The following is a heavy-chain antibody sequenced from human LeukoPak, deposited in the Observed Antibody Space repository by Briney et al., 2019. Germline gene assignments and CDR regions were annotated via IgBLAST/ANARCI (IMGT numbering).Heavy chain of an antibody. CDR1: GYSISGSNW. CDR3: ARARTSRSWASAPLDS. J-gene: IGHJ4*02. CDR2: IYHRGTT. V-gene: IGHV4-28*03. Sequence: SDTLSLTCDVSGYSISGSNWWGWIRQSPGKGLEWIGYIYHRGTTYSNPSLRSRVTMSVDTAKNQFSLNLTSVTAVDTAVYYCARARTSRSWASAPLDSWGQRTLVTVSS. D-gene: IGHD6-13*01.